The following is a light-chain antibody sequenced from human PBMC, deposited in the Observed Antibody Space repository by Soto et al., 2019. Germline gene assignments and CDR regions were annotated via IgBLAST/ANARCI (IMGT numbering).Light chain of an antibody. V-gene: IGKV1-5*03. CDR1: QSISTW. Sequence: DIQMTQSPSTLSASVGERVNITCRASQSISTWLAWYQQKPGKAPKLLIYKASSLESGVPSRFSGSGSGTEFTLTISSLQPDDFATYYCQQYNSYGTFGQGTSVEIK. J-gene: IGKJ1*01. CDR3: QQYNSYGT. CDR2: KAS.